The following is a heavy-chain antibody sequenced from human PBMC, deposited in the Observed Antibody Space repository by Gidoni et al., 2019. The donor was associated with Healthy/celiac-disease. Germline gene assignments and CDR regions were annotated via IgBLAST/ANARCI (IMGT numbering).Heavy chain of an antibody. Sequence: EVQLVESGGGLVQPGRSLRLSCAASGFTFDDYAMPGVRQAPGKGLEWVSGISWNSGSIGYADSVKGRFTISRDNAKNSLYLQMNSLRAEDTALYYCAKGLLRFLEWLWSDAFDIWGQGTMVTVSS. D-gene: IGHD3-3*01. CDR2: ISWNSGSI. J-gene: IGHJ3*02. CDR3: AKGLLRFLEWLWSDAFDI. V-gene: IGHV3-9*01. CDR1: GFTFDDYA.